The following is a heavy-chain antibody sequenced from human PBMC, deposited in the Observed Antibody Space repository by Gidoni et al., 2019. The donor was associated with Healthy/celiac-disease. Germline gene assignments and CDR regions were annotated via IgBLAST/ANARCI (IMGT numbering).Heavy chain of an antibody. CDR2: ISGSGGST. CDR1: GFPFSSYA. Sequence: EVQLLESGGGLVQPGGSLRLSCAASGFPFSSYAMSWVRQAPGKGLEWGSAISGSGGSTYYADSVKGRFTISRDNSKNTLYLQMNSLRAEDTAVYYCAKSGRRTYYYDSSGYLDYWGQGTLVTVSS. CDR3: AKSGRRTYYYDSSGYLDY. J-gene: IGHJ4*02. D-gene: IGHD3-22*01. V-gene: IGHV3-23*01.